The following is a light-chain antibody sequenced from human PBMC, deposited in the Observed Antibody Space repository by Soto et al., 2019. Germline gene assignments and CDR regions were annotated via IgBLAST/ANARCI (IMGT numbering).Light chain of an antibody. J-gene: IGLJ2*01. CDR3: NSYAGSKNLV. V-gene: IGLV2-8*01. Sequence: QSVLTQPPSASESPGQSVTISCTGTSSDVGGYNYVSWYQQHPGKAPKLMIYEVSKRPSGVPDRFSGSKSGNTASLTVSGLQAEDEGDYYCNSYAGSKNLVFGGGTKLPVL. CDR1: SSDVGGYNY. CDR2: EVS.